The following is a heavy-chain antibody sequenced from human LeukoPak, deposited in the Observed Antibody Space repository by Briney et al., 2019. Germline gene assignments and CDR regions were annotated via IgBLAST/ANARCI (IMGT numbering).Heavy chain of an antibody. CDR2: INPNSGGT. CDR1: GYY. CDR3: ARGNSATAPDSNWYPDL. V-gene: IGHV1-2*02. J-gene: IGHJ2*01. Sequence: ASVKVSCKASGYYMHWVRQAPGQGLEWMGWINPNSGGTKYAQKFQGRVTMTRDTSISTAYMELSRLRSDDTAVYYCARGNSATAPDSNWYPDLWGRGTLVTVSS. D-gene: IGHD6-13*01.